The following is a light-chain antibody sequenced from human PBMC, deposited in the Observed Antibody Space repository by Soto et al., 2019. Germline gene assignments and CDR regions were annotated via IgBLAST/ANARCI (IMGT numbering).Light chain of an antibody. J-gene: IGLJ2*01. CDR2: FDS. CDR1: NIGGKT. Sequence: SYELTQPPSVSVAPGETARITCGGNNIGGKTVHWYQQKPGQAPVLVIYFDSDRPSGIPERFSGSNSGNAATLTISRVEAGDEADYYCQVWHGSRAHMRFGRGPK. V-gene: IGLV3-21*01. CDR3: QVWHGSRAHMR.